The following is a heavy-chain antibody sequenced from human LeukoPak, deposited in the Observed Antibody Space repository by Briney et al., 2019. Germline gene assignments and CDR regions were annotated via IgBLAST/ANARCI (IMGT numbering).Heavy chain of an antibody. CDR2: INPKSGGT. D-gene: IGHD6-6*01. Sequence: ASVKVSCKASGYTFTGYYMHWVRQAPGQGREWMGRINPKSGGTNYAQRFQGRVTMTRDTSISTAYMELSSLRSEDTAVYYCARDYSSSLAVYYYYGMDVWGQGTTVTVSS. J-gene: IGHJ6*02. V-gene: IGHV1-2*06. CDR1: GYTFTGYY. CDR3: ARDYSSSLAVYYYYGMDV.